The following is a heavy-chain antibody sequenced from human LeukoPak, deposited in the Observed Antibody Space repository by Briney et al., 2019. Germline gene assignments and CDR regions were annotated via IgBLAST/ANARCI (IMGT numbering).Heavy chain of an antibody. D-gene: IGHD3-16*02. CDR2: ISYSGST. V-gene: IGHV4-59*01. CDR1: GGSISSYY. CDR3: ARYIWGSYPTFEDY. Sequence: SGPTLVSPSETLSLTCTVSGGSISSYYWSWIRQPPGKGLEWIGYISYSGSTNYSPSLKSRVTISVDTSKNQLSLKLNSVTAADTAVYYCARYIWGSYPTFEDYWGQGSLVTVSS. J-gene: IGHJ4*02.